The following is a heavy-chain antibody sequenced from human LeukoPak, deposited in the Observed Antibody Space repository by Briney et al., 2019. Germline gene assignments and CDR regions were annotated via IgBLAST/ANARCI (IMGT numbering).Heavy chain of an antibody. V-gene: IGHV3-74*01. Sequence: PGGSLRLSCAASGFTFSSYAMGWVRQVPGKGLMWVSRIESNGLTLYADSVRDRFTISRDNGKSTIYLQMNSLRVDDTAIYYCAKAATYFYGSVTYDWFESWGQGTLVTVSS. CDR1: GFTFSSYA. J-gene: IGHJ5*01. CDR3: AKAATYFYGSVTYDWFES. D-gene: IGHD3-10*01. CDR2: IESNGLT.